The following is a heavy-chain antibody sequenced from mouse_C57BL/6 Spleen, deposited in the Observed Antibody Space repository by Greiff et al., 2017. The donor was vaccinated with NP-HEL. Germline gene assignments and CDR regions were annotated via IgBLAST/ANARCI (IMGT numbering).Heavy chain of an antibody. CDR3: AVYSPWFAD. CDR2: IHPNSGST. V-gene: IGHV1-64*01. J-gene: IGHJ3*01. D-gene: IGHD2-12*01. CDR1: GYTFTSYW. Sequence: QVQLQQPGAELVKPGASVKLSCKASGYTFTSYWMHWVKQRPGQGLEWIGMIHPNSGSTNYNEKFKSKATLTVDKSSSTAYMQLRSLTSENAAVYYCAVYSPWFADWGQGTLVTVSA.